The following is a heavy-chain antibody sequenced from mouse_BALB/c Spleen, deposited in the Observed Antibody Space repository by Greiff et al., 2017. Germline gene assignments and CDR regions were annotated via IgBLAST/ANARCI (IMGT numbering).Heavy chain of an antibody. V-gene: IGHV5-6-5*01. CDR1: GFTFSSYA. D-gene: IGHD2-4*01. CDR3: ARVMITTTGGDYFDY. J-gene: IGHJ2*01. CDR2: ISSGGST. Sequence: EVNVVESGGGLVKPGGSLKLSCAASGFTFSSYAMSWVRQTPEKRLEWVASISSGGSTYYPDSVKGRFTISRDNARNILYLQMSSLRSEDTAMYYCARVMITTTGGDYFDYWGQGTTRTVAS.